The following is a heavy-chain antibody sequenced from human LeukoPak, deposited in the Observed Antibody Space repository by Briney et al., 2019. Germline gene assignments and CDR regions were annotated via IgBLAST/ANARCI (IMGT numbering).Heavy chain of an antibody. CDR3: ARDVNVVVPAAMGPGGMDV. V-gene: IGHV3-21*01. CDR1: GFTFSSYS. Sequence: GGSLRLSCAASGFTFSSYSMNWVRQAPGKGLEWVSSISSSSYIYYADSVKGRFTISRDNAKNSLYLQMNSLRAEDTAVYYCARDVNVVVPAAMGPGGMDVWGQGTTVTVSS. D-gene: IGHD2-2*01. J-gene: IGHJ6*02. CDR2: ISSSSYI.